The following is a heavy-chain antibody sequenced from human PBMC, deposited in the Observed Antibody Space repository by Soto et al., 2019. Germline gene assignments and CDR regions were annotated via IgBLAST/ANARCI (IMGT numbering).Heavy chain of an antibody. CDR1: GFIFSDFQ. J-gene: IGHJ4*02. Sequence: VHLVQSGGGPVKPGGSLRLSCAASGFIFSDFQLNWVRQAPGRGLEWLSSITGTSAFTHYAGSIEGRFTISRDNPNNLLFLQMDNLRPEDTAVYYCARDNLAFQGAFDLWGQGTLVTVSS. CDR2: ITGTSAFT. V-gene: IGHV3-21*01. CDR3: ARDNLAFQGAFDL. D-gene: IGHD3-16*01.